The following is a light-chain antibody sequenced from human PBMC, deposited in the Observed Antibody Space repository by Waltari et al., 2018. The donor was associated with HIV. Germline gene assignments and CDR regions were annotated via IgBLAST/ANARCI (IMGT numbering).Light chain of an antibody. CDR3: QTWDTGPV. Sequence: QLVLTQSPSASAFLGASVKITCTLNGGLSSYAIAWHQHQPEKGPRYVMKLKSDGSHNREDDLPALFSASNSGPDHLRTLPGLQSEDEGYYYCQTWDTGPVFGGGTKLTVL. J-gene: IGLJ3*02. CDR2: LKSDGSH. CDR1: GGLSSYA. V-gene: IGLV4-69*01.